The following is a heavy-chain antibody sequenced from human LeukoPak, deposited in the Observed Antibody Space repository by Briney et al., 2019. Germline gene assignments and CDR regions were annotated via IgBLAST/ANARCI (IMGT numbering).Heavy chain of an antibody. CDR2: TYYRSKWYI. CDR3: ARELGAFDI. Sequence: SQTLSLTFAMSGDSVSSNSAAWNWIRQSPSRGLEWLGKTYYRSKWYIDYALSVKSRITINSDTSKNQFSLQLDSVTPEDTAVYYCARELGAFDIWGQGTLVTVSS. V-gene: IGHV6-1*01. CDR1: GDSVSSNSAA. J-gene: IGHJ3*02.